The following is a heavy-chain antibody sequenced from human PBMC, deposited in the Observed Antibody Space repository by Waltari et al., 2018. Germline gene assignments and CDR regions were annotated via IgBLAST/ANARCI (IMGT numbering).Heavy chain of an antibody. D-gene: IGHD3-10*01. V-gene: IGHV3-7*03. CDR3: ARDKDRGVIPDY. CDR1: GFTFSSYW. CDR2: INQDGSEK. Sequence: EVQLVESGGGLVQPGGSLRVSCAASGFTFSSYWMSWVRQAPGKGLEWVANINQDGSEKYYVDSVKGRFTSSRDNAKNSLYLQMNSLRAEDTAVYYCARDKDRGVIPDYWGQGTLVTVSS. J-gene: IGHJ4*02.